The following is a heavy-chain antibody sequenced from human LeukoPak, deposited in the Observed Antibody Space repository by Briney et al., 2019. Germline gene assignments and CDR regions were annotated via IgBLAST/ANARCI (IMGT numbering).Heavy chain of an antibody. CDR1: GFPYCRYA. CDR2: ISYDGSNK. Sequence: GGPLRLSCAACGFPYCRYAKLCVREAPGGGVVGVAVISYDGSNKSYADSGKGQFPISRDNSKNTLHLQMNSLRAEDTAVYYCARGEKSDTPGDYWGQGTLVTVSS. D-gene: IGHD2-2*02. V-gene: IGHV3-30-3*01. CDR3: ARGEKSDTPGDY. J-gene: IGHJ4*02.